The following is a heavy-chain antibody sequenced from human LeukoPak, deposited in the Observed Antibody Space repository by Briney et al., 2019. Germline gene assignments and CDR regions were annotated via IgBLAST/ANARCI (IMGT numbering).Heavy chain of an antibody. D-gene: IGHD5-12*01. CDR3: ARVDSGYSGYGPFLS. CDR2: ISSSSYI. J-gene: IGHJ4*02. V-gene: IGHV3-21*01. CDR1: GFTFSSYS. Sequence: GGSLRLSCAASGFTFSSYSMNWVRQAPGKGLEWVSSISSSSYIYYADSVKGRFTISRDNAKNSLYLQMNSLRAEDTAVYYCARVDSGYSGYGPFLSWGQGTLVTVSS.